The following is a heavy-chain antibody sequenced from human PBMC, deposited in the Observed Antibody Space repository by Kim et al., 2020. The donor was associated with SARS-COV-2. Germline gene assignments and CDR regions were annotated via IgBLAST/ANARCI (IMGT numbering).Heavy chain of an antibody. Sequence: SETLSLTCAVYGGSFSGYYWSWIRQPPGKGLEWIGEINHSGSTNYNPSLKSRVTISVDTSKNQFSLKLSSVTAADTAVYYCAREAGNFDYWGQGTLVTVSS. CDR1: GGSFSGYY. D-gene: IGHD6-19*01. V-gene: IGHV4-34*01. J-gene: IGHJ4*02. CDR3: AREAGNFDY. CDR2: INHSGST.